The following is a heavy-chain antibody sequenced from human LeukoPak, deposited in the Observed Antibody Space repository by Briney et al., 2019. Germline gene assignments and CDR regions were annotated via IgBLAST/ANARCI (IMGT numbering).Heavy chain of an antibody. Sequence: PGGSLRLSCAASGFTFSDYYMSWIRQAPGKGLEWVSYISSSSSFTNYADSVKGRFTISRDNAKNSLYLQMNSPRAEDTAVYYCARVGDSSGSDAFDIWGQGTMVTVSS. CDR2: ISSSSSFT. CDR1: GFTFSDYY. CDR3: ARVGDSSGSDAFDI. V-gene: IGHV3-11*05. D-gene: IGHD3-22*01. J-gene: IGHJ3*02.